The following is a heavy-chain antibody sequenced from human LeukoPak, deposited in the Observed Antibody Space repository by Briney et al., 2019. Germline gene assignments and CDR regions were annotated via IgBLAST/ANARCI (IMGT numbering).Heavy chain of an antibody. CDR3: ARVVGYYYDSSGYIDY. D-gene: IGHD3-22*01. CDR2: ISSSGVTI. Sequence: GGSLRLSCAASGFTFSSYEMNWVRQAPGKGLEWVSYISSSGVTIYYADSVKGRFTISRDNAKNSLYLQMNSLRAEDTAVYYCARVVGYYYDSSGYIDYWGQGTQVTVSS. J-gene: IGHJ4*02. V-gene: IGHV3-48*03. CDR1: GFTFSSYE.